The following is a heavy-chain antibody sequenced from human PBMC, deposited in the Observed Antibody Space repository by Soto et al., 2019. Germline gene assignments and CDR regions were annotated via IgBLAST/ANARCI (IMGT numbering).Heavy chain of an antibody. Sequence: ETLSLTCTVSGGSITYYSWVWIRQPAWKGLEWIGRIFSSGSTNYNPSLKGRITMSLDTSKNQFSLKLNSATATDTAVYFCARDQGVVVTADNWFDPWGQGILVTVSS. D-gene: IGHD2-21*02. CDR3: ARDQGVVVTADNWFDP. J-gene: IGHJ5*02. CDR1: GGSITYYS. CDR2: IFSSGST. V-gene: IGHV4-4*07.